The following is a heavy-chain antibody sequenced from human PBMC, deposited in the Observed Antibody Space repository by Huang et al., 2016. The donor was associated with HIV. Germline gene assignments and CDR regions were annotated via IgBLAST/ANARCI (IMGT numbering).Heavy chain of an antibody. CDR3: ARDRKYDNAWYWFDP. V-gene: IGHV1-69*18. Sequence: QVQLVQSGAEVKKPGSSVRVSCEASGGTFSSYAITWVRQAPGQGLEWMGRIIPIFGTPNDEQKFQGRVTITADESTSTAYMGLSGLRSDDTAVYYCARDRKYDNAWYWFDPWGQGTLVTVSS. CDR2: IIPIFGTP. J-gene: IGHJ5*02. D-gene: IGHD1-1*01. CDR1: GGTFSSYA.